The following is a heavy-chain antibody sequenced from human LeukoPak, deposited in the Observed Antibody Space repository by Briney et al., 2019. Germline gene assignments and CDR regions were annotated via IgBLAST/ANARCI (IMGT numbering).Heavy chain of an antibody. CDR3: AKDMFAQDYDILTGPPSGY. J-gene: IGHJ4*02. CDR1: GFIFSTYG. CDR2: ISYDGSNK. Sequence: GGSLRLSCAASGFIFSTYGMQWVRQAPGKGLEWVAVISYDGSNKYYLDSVKGRFTISRDNSKSTVYLQMNSLRAEDTAVYYCAKDMFAQDYDILTGPPSGYWGQGTLVTVSS. D-gene: IGHD3-9*01. V-gene: IGHV3-30*18.